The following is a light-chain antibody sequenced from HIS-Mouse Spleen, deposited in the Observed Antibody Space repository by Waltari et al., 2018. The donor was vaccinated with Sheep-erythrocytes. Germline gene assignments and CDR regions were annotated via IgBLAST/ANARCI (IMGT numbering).Light chain of an antibody. V-gene: IGLV2-8*01. CDR2: DVS. J-gene: IGLJ1*01. Sequence: QSALTQPPSASGSPGQSVTISCTGPSSDVGGYNYLSWYQQHPGKAPKLMIYDVSKRPSGVPDRFSGSKSGNTASLTISGLQAEDEADYYCCSYAGSYNHVFATGTKVTVL. CDR3: CSYAGSYNHV. CDR1: SSDVGGYNY.